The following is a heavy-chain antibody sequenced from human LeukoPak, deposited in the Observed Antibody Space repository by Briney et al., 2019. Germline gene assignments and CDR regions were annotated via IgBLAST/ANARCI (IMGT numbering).Heavy chain of an antibody. Sequence: GESLKISCKGSGYSFTSYWIGWVRQMPGKGLEWMGIIYPGDSDTRYSPSFQGQVTISADKSISTAYLQWSSLKASDTAMYYCAREGSRGYSPNWFDPWGQGTLVTVSS. CDR3: AREGSRGYSPNWFDP. CDR1: GYSFTSYW. D-gene: IGHD5-18*01. V-gene: IGHV5-51*01. CDR2: IYPGDSDT. J-gene: IGHJ5*02.